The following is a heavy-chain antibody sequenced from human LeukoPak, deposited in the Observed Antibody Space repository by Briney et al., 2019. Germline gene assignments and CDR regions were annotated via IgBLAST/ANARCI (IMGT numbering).Heavy chain of an antibody. CDR1: GFTFGDSG. J-gene: IGHJ6*03. V-gene: IGHV3-49*03. CDR3: SRAPFFDFYMDV. Sequence: GGPLRLSCTASGFTFGDSGMNWFRQAPGKGLEWVSFIRSKAYGGTIQYAASVKGRFTISRDDSKSIAYLQMNSLKTEDTAVYYCSRAPFFDFYMDVWGKGTTVIVSS. D-gene: IGHD3-3*01. CDR2: IRSKAYGGTI.